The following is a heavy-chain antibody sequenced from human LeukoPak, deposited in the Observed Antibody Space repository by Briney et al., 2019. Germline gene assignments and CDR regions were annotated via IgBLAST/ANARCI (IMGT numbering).Heavy chain of an antibody. Sequence: VASVKVSCKASGYTFTSYGISWVRQAPGQGLEWMGVISPSGGSTIYAQKFKGRVTLTRDMSTSTDYLELSSLRSEDTAVYYCARSISPVGIYYYYYMDVWGKGTTVTISS. V-gene: IGHV1-46*01. J-gene: IGHJ6*03. CDR1: GYTFTSYG. CDR2: ISPSGGST. D-gene: IGHD2-21*01. CDR3: ARSISPVGIYYYYYMDV.